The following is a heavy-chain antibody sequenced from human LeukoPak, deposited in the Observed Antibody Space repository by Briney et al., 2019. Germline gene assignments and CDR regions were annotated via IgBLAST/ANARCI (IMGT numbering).Heavy chain of an antibody. D-gene: IGHD6-19*01. Sequence: ASVKVSCKASGYTFTSNYMHWVRQAPGQWLEWMGVINPSGGSTSYAQKFQGRVTMTRDTSTSTVYMELSSLRSEDTAVYYCARDPELNSSGWYFDYWGQGTLVTVSS. J-gene: IGHJ4*02. CDR2: INPSGGST. V-gene: IGHV1-46*01. CDR1: GYTFTSNY. CDR3: ARDPELNSSGWYFDY.